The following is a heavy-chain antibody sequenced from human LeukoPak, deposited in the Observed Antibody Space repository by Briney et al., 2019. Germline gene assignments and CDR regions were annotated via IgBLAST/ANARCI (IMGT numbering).Heavy chain of an antibody. CDR3: ARARDEYYFDY. CDR2: ISSTSSTI. CDR1: GFTFDDYS. D-gene: IGHD6-6*01. J-gene: IGHJ4*02. Sequence: GGSLRLSCAASGFTFDDYSMNWVRQAPGKGLEWISYISSTSSTIYYADSVKGRFTISRDNAKNSMYLQMNNLRVEDTAVYYCARARDEYYFDYWGQGALVTVSS. V-gene: IGHV3-48*01.